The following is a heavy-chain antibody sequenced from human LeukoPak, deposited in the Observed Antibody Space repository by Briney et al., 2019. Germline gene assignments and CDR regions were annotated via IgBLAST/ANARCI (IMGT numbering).Heavy chain of an antibody. CDR2: ISSSGSTI. J-gene: IGHJ4*02. V-gene: IGHV3-11*04. CDR3: ARGFYYDSSGYSSRVWRDY. D-gene: IGHD3-22*01. CDR1: GFTFSDYY. Sequence: GGSLRLSCAASGFTFSDYYMSWIRRAPGKGLEWVSYISSSGSTIYYADSVKGRFTISRDNAKNSLYLQMNSLRAEDTAVYYCARGFYYDSSGYSSRVWRDYWGQGTLVTVSS.